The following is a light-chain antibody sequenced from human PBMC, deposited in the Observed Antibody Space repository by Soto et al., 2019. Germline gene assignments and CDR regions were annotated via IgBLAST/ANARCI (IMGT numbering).Light chain of an antibody. V-gene: IGKV3-20*01. CDR1: QSVSSS. CDR2: GAS. Sequence: EIVLTQSPGTLYLSPGERATLSCRASQSVSSSLAWYQQQPGQAPRLFIYGASNRATGIPDRFSGSGSGTDFTLTISRLEPEDFAVYYCQQYDTSPPAMYTFGQGTKLEIK. CDR3: QQYDTSPPAMYT. J-gene: IGKJ2*01.